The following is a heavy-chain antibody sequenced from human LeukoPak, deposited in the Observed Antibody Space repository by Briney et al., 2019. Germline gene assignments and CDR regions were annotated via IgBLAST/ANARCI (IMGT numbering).Heavy chain of an antibody. CDR1: GYIFTGYS. Sequence: ASVKVSCKASGYIFTGYSVHWVRQAPGQGLEWMGWINPNSGGTNYAQTFQGRVTMTRDTSITTAYMELSRLRSDDTAVYYCAPPATYYYDSSTYSTYYYDAMDVWGQGTTVTVSS. CDR3: APPATYYYDSSTYSTYYYDAMDV. V-gene: IGHV1-2*02. CDR2: INPNSGGT. D-gene: IGHD3-22*01. J-gene: IGHJ6*02.